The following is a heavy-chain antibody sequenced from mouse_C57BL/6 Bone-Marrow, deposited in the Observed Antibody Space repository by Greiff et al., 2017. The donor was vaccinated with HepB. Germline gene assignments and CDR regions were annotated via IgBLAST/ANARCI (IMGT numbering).Heavy chain of an antibody. Sequence: QVQLQQPGAELVMPGASVKLSCKASGYTFTSYWMHWVKQRPGQGLEWIGEIDPSDSYTNYNQKFKGKSTLTVDKSSSTAYMQLSSLTSEDSAVYYCARGVTGTGFAYWGQGTLVTVSA. J-gene: IGHJ3*01. CDR3: ARGVTGTGFAY. D-gene: IGHD4-1*01. CDR1: GYTFTSYW. V-gene: IGHV1-69*01. CDR2: IDPSDSYT.